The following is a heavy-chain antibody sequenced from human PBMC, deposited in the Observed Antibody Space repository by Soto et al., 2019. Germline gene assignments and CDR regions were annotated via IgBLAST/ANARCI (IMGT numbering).Heavy chain of an antibody. CDR2: IKQDGSEK. CDR3: ARDSRRYYYDSSGYYHY. CDR1: GFTFSSDW. Sequence: GGSLRLSCAASGFTFSSDWMSWVRQAPGKGLEWVANIKQDGSEKYYVDSVKGRFTISRDNAKNSLYLQMNSLRAEDTAVYYCARDSRRYYYDSSGYYHYWGQGTLVTVS. V-gene: IGHV3-7*04. D-gene: IGHD3-22*01. J-gene: IGHJ4*02.